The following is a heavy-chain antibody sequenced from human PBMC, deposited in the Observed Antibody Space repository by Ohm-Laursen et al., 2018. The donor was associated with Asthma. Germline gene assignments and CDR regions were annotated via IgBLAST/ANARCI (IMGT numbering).Heavy chain of an antibody. CDR3: ARDNYYYYYGMDV. CDR2: INSDGSST. CDR1: GFTFSSYW. V-gene: IGHV3-74*01. Sequence: SLRLSCAASGFTFSSYWMHWVRQAPGKGLVWVSRINSDGSSTSYADSVKGRFTISRDNAKNTLYLQKNSLRAEDTAVYYCARDNYYYYYGMDVWGQGTTVTVSS. J-gene: IGHJ6*02.